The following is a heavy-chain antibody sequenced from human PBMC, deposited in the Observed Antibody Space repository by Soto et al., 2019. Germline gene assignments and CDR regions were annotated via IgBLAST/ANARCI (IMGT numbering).Heavy chain of an antibody. V-gene: IGHV4-34*01. Sequence: QVQLQQWGAGLLKPSETMSLTCAVYGGSFSGYYWSWIRQPPGKGLEWIGEISQSGSTNNHPSRKGRVTISVDTSKNQFSLKPSSLTAAGTSVYYCARSRSLRPTSPFRPQFRSTWFHPWGPGTLVTVSS. J-gene: IGHJ5*02. CDR3: ARSRSLRPTSPFRPQFRSTWFHP. CDR2: ISQSGST. D-gene: IGHD2-2*01. CDR1: GGSFSGYY.